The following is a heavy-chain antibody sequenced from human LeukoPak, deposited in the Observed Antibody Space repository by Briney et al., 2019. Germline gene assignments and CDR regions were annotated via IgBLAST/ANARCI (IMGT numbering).Heavy chain of an antibody. J-gene: IGHJ4*02. Sequence: GSLRLSCAASGFTFSSYAMSWVRQPPGKGLEWIGEINHSGSTNYNPSLKSRVTISVDTSKNQFSLKLSSVTAADTAVYYCAKSYYGSGSHYWGQGTLVTVSS. D-gene: IGHD3-10*01. CDR1: GFTFSSYA. CDR2: INHSGST. CDR3: AKSYYGSGSHY. V-gene: IGHV4-34*08.